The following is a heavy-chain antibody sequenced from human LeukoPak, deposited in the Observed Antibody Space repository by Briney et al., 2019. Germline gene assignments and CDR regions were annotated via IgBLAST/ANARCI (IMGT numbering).Heavy chain of an antibody. CDR1: GGTFSSYA. D-gene: IGHD4-11*01. CDR3: AREDYSNYNFDY. J-gene: IGHJ4*02. V-gene: IGHV1-69*05. CDR2: IIPTFGMP. Sequence: SVKVSCKTSGGTFSSYAVSWVRQAPGQGLEWVGGIIPTFGMPSYAPNFQGRVTISTDESASTAYMELSSLRSEDTALYYCAREDYSNYNFDYWGQGTLVSVSS.